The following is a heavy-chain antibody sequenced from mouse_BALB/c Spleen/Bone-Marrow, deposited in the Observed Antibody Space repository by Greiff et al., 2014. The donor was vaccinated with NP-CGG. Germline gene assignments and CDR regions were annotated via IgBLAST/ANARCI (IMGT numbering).Heavy chain of an antibody. CDR1: GYTFTSYW. CDR3: ARRDDYDDYYFAY. Sequence: VQLQESGAELVKPGTSVKMSCKASGYTFTSYWMHWVKQRPGQGLERIGDIYPGSDSTNYNEKFKSKATLTVDTSSSTAYMQLSSLTSEDSAVYYCARRDDYDDYYFAYWGQGTTLTVSS. V-gene: IGHV1-55*01. J-gene: IGHJ2*01. CDR2: IYPGSDST. D-gene: IGHD2-4*01.